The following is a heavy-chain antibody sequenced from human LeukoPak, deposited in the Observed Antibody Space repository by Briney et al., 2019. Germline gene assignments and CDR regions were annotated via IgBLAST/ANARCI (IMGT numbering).Heavy chain of an antibody. CDR2: ITWNGGST. CDR1: GFTFDDFG. D-gene: IGHD6-19*01. Sequence: GGSLRLSCAASGFTFDDFGMNWVRQAPGKGLEWVSGITWNGGSTGYADSVKGRFTISRDNAKNSLYLQMNSLRGEDTAFYYCARDQEWLATFDYWGQGTLVTVSX. J-gene: IGHJ4*02. CDR3: ARDQEWLATFDY. V-gene: IGHV3-20*04.